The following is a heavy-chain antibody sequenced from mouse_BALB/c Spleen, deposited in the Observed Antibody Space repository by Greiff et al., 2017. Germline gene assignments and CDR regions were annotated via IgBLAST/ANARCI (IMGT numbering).Heavy chain of an antibody. V-gene: IGHV5-12-2*01. CDR3: ARHYYRYVDYYAMDY. CDR2: ISNGGGST. D-gene: IGHD2-14*01. CDR1: GFTFSSYT. J-gene: IGHJ4*01. Sequence: EVKLMESGGGLVQPGGSLKLSCAASGFTFSSYTMSWVRQTPEKRLEWVAYISNGGGSTYYPDTVKGRFTISRDNAKNTLYLQMSSLKSEDTAMYYCARHYYRYVDYYAMDYWGQGTSVTVSS.